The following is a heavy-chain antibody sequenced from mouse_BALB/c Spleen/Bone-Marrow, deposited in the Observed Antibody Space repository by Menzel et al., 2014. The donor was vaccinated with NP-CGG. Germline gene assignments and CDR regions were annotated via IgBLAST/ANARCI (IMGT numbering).Heavy chain of an antibody. Sequence: DVQLQESGAELVKPGASVKLSCTASGFNIKDTYMYWVKQRPEQGLEWIGRIDPANGNTKYDPKFQDKATITADTSSNPAYLQLSSLTSEDTAVYYCARYYYGSSLFAYWGQGTLVTVSA. CDR3: ARYYYGSSLFAY. J-gene: IGHJ3*01. V-gene: IGHV14-3*02. CDR2: IDPANGNT. CDR1: GFNIKDTY. D-gene: IGHD1-1*01.